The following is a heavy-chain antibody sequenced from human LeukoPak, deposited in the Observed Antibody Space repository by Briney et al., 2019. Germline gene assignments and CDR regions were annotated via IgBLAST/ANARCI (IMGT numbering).Heavy chain of an antibody. J-gene: IGHJ4*02. Sequence: PPETLSLTCAVYGGSFSGYYWSWIRQPPGKGLEWIGEINHSGSTNYNPSLKSRVTISVDTSKNQFSLKLSSVTAADTAVYYCARGPNYRAGRADYWGQGTLVTVSS. CDR1: GGSFSGYY. D-gene: IGHD1-1*01. CDR3: ARGPNYRAGRADY. CDR2: INHSGST. V-gene: IGHV4-34*01.